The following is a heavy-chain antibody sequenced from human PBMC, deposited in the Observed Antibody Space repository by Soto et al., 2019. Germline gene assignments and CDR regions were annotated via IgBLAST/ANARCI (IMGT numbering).Heavy chain of an antibody. CDR1: GFTFSSYG. CDR3: ARDRSTQSDPPYYYYGMDV. V-gene: IGHV3-33*01. J-gene: IGHJ6*02. CDR2: IWYDGSNK. Sequence: QVQLVESGGGVVQPGRSLRLSCAASGFTFSSYGMHWVRQAPGKGLEWVAVIWYDGSNKYYADSVKGRFTISRDNSKNTLYLQMNSLRAEDTAVYYCARDRSTQSDPPYYYYGMDVWGQGTTVTVSS. D-gene: IGHD1-26*01.